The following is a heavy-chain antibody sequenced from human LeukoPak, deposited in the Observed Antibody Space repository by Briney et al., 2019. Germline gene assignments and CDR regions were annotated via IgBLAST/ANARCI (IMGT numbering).Heavy chain of an antibody. CDR3: ARDGRSYYYGMDV. CDR2: ISAYNRNT. J-gene: IGHJ6*02. V-gene: IGHV1-18*01. D-gene: IGHD1-14*01. CDR1: GYTFTSYG. Sequence: GASVKVSCKASGYTFTSYGISWVRQAPGQGLEWMGWISAYNRNTNYAQKLQGRVTMTTDTSTSTAYMEGRSLRSDDTAVYYCARDGRSYYYGMDVWGQGTTVTVSS.